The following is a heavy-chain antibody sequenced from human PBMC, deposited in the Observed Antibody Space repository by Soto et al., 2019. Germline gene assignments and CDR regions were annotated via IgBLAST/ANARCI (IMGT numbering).Heavy chain of an antibody. V-gene: IGHV1-46*01. CDR2: INPSGGST. CDR3: AREGLAGTTYRHGLFRIDY. D-gene: IGHD1-1*01. CDR1: GYTFTSYY. Sequence: QVQLVQSGAEVKKPGASVKVSCKASGYTFTSYYMHWVRQAPGQGLEWMGIINPSGGSTSYAQKFQGRVPMTRDTSTSTDYMELSSLRTEDTAVYYCAREGLAGTTYRHGLFRIDYWGQGTLVTVSS. J-gene: IGHJ4*02.